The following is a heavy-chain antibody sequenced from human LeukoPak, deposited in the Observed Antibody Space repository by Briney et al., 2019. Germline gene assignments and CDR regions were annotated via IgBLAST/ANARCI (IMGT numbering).Heavy chain of an antibody. V-gene: IGHV3-30-3*01. Sequence: GGSLRLSCAASGFTFSSYAMHWVRQAPGKGLEWVAVISYDGSNKYYADSVKGRFTISRDNSKNTLYLQMNSLRAEDTAVYYCARDSGHSGSYYSDSPDYWGQGTLVTVSS. CDR3: ARDSGHSGSYYSDSPDY. CDR2: ISYDGSNK. J-gene: IGHJ4*02. D-gene: IGHD1-26*01. CDR1: GFTFSSYA.